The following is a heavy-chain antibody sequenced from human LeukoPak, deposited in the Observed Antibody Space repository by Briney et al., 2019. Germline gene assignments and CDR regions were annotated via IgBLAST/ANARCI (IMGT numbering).Heavy chain of an antibody. CDR3: ARGVAEDGNRWFDP. V-gene: IGHV4-30-2*01. CDR2: TYHSGST. CDR1: GDSMRSGGYS. D-gene: IGHD6-13*01. J-gene: IGHJ5*02. Sequence: SETLSLTCAVSGDSMRSGGYSWSWIRQPPGKGLEWIGYTYHSGSTYYNPSLKSRVTISVDKSKNQFSLELNSVTAADTAVYYCARGVAEDGNRWFDPWGQGTLVTVSS.